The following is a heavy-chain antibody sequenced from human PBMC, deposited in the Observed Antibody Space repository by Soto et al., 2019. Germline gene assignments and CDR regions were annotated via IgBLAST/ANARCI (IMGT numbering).Heavy chain of an antibody. D-gene: IGHD6-19*01. CDR1: GYTFSNYG. CDR2: ISGYNGNT. Sequence: ASVKVSCKTSGYTFSNYGINWVRQAPGQGLEWMGWISGYNGNTNYAQTVQGRVTMTTDTSTGTVYMELRSLKSDDTTIYYCSRFIMVGGWFDPNYYHGMDVWGQGTTVTVSS. V-gene: IGHV1-18*01. J-gene: IGHJ6*02. CDR3: SRFIMVGGWFDPNYYHGMDV.